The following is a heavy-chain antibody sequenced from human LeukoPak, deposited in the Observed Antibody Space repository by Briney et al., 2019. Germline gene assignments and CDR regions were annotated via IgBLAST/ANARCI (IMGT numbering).Heavy chain of an antibody. J-gene: IGHJ4*02. CDR1: GFTVSSNY. V-gene: IGHV3-53*01. D-gene: IGHD2-21*02. CDR3: ARGGGGDCYSY. Sequence: GGSLRLSCAASGFTVSSNYVSWVRQAPGKGLEWVSVIYSGGSTYYADSVKGRFTISRDNSKNTLYLQMNCLRAEDTAVYYCARGGGGDCYSYWGQGTLVTVSS. CDR2: IYSGGST.